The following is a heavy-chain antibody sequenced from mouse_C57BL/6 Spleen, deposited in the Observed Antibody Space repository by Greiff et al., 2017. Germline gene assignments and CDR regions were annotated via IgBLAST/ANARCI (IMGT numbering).Heavy chain of an antibody. D-gene: IGHD1-1*01. CDR2: IYPGSGST. Sequence: VQLQQPGAELVKPGASVKMSCKASGYTFTSYWITWVKQRPGQGLEWIGDIYPGSGSTNYNEKFKSKATLTVDTSSSTAYMQLSSLTSEDSAVYYCARSLYGSSHWYFDVWGTGTTVTVSS. V-gene: IGHV1-55*01. CDR3: ARSLYGSSHWYFDV. CDR1: GYTFTSYW. J-gene: IGHJ1*03.